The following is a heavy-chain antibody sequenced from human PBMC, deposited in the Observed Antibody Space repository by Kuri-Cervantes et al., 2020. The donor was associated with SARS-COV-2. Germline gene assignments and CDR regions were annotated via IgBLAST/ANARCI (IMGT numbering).Heavy chain of an antibody. D-gene: IGHD2-2*02. Sequence: GGSLRLSCAASGFTFSNAWMNWVRQAPGKGLEWVGRIKSKTDGGTTYYADSVKGRFTISRDNSKNTLYLQMSSLRAEDTAVYYCVKDYVVGYCSSTSCYRRTSFDYWGQGTLVTVSS. J-gene: IGHJ4*02. CDR1: GFTFSNAW. V-gene: IGHV3-15*07. CDR2: IKSKTDGGTT. CDR3: VKDYVVGYCSSTSCYRRTSFDY.